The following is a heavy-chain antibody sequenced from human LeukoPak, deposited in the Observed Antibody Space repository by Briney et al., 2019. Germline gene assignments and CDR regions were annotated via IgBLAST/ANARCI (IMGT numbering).Heavy chain of an antibody. CDR3: AKSLSPPDASDI. V-gene: IGHV3-7*01. CDR2: IKQDGSEK. J-gene: IGHJ3*02. Sequence: GGSLRLSCAASGFTFSSYWMSWVRQAPGKGLEWVAIIKQDGSEKYYVDSVKGRFTISRDNTKNSLYLQMNGLRAEDTAVYYCAKSLSPPDASDIWGQGTMVTVSS. CDR1: GFTFSSYW. D-gene: IGHD2/OR15-2a*01.